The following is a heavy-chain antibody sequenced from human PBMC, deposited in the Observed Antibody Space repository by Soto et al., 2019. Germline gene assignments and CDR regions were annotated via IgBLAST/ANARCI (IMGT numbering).Heavy chain of an antibody. CDR2: IDADNGNT. V-gene: IGHV1-18*01. CDR1: GYTFTIYV. D-gene: IGHD2-2*01. Sequence: SVKVSCKSSGYTFTIYVRHRVRQAPGQRLEGMGWIDADNGNTNYAQQLQGRVTMTTDTSTSTAYMELRSLSSDDTAVYYYATEGGLSRHFDYWCQGTLVTVS. CDR3: ATEGGLSRHFDY. J-gene: IGHJ4*02.